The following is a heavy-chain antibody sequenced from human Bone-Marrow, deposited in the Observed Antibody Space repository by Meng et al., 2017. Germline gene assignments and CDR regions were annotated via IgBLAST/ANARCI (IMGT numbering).Heavy chain of an antibody. D-gene: IGHD5-12*01. CDR1: GFTFSNAW. CDR3: ARGGYSGYDYFLCAFDI. Sequence: GESLKISCAASGFTFSNAWMSWIRQAPGKGLEWVSYISSSGSTIYYADSVKGRFTISRDNAKNSLYLQMNGLRAEDTAVYYCARGGYSGYDYFLCAFDIWGQGTRVT. V-gene: IGHV3-11*04. J-gene: IGHJ3*02. CDR2: ISSSGSTI.